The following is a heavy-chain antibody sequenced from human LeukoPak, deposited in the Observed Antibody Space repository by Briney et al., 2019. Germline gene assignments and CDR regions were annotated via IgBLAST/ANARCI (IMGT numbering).Heavy chain of an antibody. Sequence: PPGGSLRLPCAASGFTFSNYAMSWVRQAPGKGLEWVSVISGSGDNTYYADSVKGRFTISRDNSKTTLYLQMNSLRAEDTAVYYCAKDKMYSDFWSGHDAFDIWGQGTMVTVSS. V-gene: IGHV3-23*01. D-gene: IGHD3-3*01. CDR1: GFTFSNYA. J-gene: IGHJ3*02. CDR3: AKDKMYSDFWSGHDAFDI. CDR2: ISGSGDNT.